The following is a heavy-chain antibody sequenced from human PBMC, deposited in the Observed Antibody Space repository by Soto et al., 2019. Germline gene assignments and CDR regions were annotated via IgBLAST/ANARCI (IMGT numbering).Heavy chain of an antibody. Sequence: QVQLQESGPGLVKPSQTLSLTCTVSGGFVSSGGYYWTWIRQYSGKGLEWVGSISYSGTTYYNPSLRSRVTISVDTSRNHFSLTVTSVNAADTAVYYCARAVSTHFDYWGQGTRVTVSS. D-gene: IGHD6-13*01. CDR1: GGFVSSGGYY. J-gene: IGHJ4*02. V-gene: IGHV4-31*03. CDR2: ISYSGTT. CDR3: ARAVSTHFDY.